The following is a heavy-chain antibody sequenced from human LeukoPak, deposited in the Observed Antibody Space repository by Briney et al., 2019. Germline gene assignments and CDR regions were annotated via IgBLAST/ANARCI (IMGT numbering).Heavy chain of an antibody. CDR2: IYTSGST. V-gene: IGHV4-61*02. CDR3: ARDAVMWGFDP. J-gene: IGHJ5*02. CDR1: GGSISSGSYY. D-gene: IGHD3-16*01. Sequence: PSQTLSLTCTVSGGSISSGSYYWSWIRQPAGKGLEWIGRIYTSGSTNYNPSLKSRVTISVDTSKNQFSLKLSSVTAADTAVYYCARDAVMWGFDPWGQGTLVTVSS.